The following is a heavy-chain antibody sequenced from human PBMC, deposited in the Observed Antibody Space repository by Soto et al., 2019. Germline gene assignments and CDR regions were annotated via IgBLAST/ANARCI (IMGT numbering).Heavy chain of an antibody. Sequence: GASVKVSCKASGYTFTGYYMHWVRQAPGQGLEWMGWINPNSGGTNYAQKFQGWVTMTRDTSISTAYMELSRLRSDDTAGYYSASEGSGYSYGSHTWFDPWGQGTLVTVS. CDR3: ASEGSGYSYGSHTWFDP. V-gene: IGHV1-2*04. J-gene: IGHJ5*02. CDR2: INPNSGGT. CDR1: GYTFTGYY. D-gene: IGHD5-18*01.